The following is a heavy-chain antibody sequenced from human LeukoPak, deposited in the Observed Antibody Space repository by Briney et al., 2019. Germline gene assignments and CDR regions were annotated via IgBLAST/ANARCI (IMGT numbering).Heavy chain of an antibody. D-gene: IGHD4-17*01. CDR2: IWYDGSNK. J-gene: IGHJ6*02. V-gene: IGHV3-33*01. Sequence: GGSLRLSCAASGFRFSSYGMHWVRQAPGKGLEWVAFIWYDGSNKYYADSVKGRFTISRDNSKNTLYLQMNSLRAEDTAVYYCARGLVTTRYYYYGMDVWGQGTTVTVSS. CDR3: ARGLVTTRYYYYGMDV. CDR1: GFRFSSYG.